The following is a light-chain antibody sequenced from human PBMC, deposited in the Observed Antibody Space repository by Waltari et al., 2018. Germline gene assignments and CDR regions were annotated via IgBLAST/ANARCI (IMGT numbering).Light chain of an antibody. CDR1: SSDVGSYTR. V-gene: IGLV2-18*02. CDR2: EVN. J-gene: IGLJ3*02. Sequence: QSALTQPPSVSGSPGQSVIISCTGPSSDVGSYTRVSWYQQPPGTAPKLMIYEVNNRPSGVPDRFSGSKSGNTASLTISGLQAEDEADYYCRSYTSSSTWVFGGGTKLTVL. CDR3: RSYTSSSTWV.